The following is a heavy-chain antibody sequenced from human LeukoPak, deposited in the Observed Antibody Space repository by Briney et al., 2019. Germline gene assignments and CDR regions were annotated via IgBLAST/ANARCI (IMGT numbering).Heavy chain of an antibody. CDR3: ARAQKQLVRYYYYYYGMDV. V-gene: IGHV4-59*01. CDR1: GGSISGYY. CDR2: IYYSGST. Sequence: SETLSLTCTVSGGSISGYYWSWIRQPPGKGLEWIGYIYYSGSTNYNPSLKSRVTISVDTSKNQFSLKLSSVTAADTAVYYCARAQKQLVRYYYYYYGMDVWGQGTTVTVSS. D-gene: IGHD6-13*01. J-gene: IGHJ6*02.